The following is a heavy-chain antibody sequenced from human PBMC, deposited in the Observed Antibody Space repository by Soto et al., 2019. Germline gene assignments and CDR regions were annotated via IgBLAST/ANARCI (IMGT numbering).Heavy chain of an antibody. J-gene: IGHJ6*04. Sequence: QVQLVQSGAEVKRPGASVKVSCKASGYTFLNYDVAWVRRAPGQGLEWMGWISISKGKTYYQQRLQGRVTMTTDTATTTAYREVRSLRSDVTAVYYGARKGYIGNFGLDVGGEVPTVTVSS. V-gene: IGHV1-18*01. CDR1: GYTFLNYD. CDR3: ARKGYIGNFGLDV. CDR2: ISISKGKT. D-gene: IGHD1-1*01.